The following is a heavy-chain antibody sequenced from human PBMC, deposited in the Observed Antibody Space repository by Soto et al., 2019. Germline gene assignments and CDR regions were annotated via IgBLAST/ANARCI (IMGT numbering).Heavy chain of an antibody. D-gene: IGHD4-17*01. CDR1: GYTFTSYD. Sequence: ASVKVSCKASGYTFTSYDINWVRQATGQGLEWMGWMNPNSGNTGYAQKFQGRVTMTRNTSISTAYMELSSLRSEDTAVYYCARGISTGDYWFPSFDYWGQGTLVTVSS. CDR2: MNPNSGNT. CDR3: ARGISTGDYWFPSFDY. V-gene: IGHV1-8*01. J-gene: IGHJ4*02.